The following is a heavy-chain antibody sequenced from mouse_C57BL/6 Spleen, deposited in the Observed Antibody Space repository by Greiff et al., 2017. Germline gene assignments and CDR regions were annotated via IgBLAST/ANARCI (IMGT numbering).Heavy chain of an antibody. Sequence: EVQLVESGEGLVKPGGSLKLSCAASGFTFSSYALSWVRQTPEKRLEWVAYISSGGDYIYYADTVKGRFTISRDNARNTLYLQMSGLKSEDTAMYYCTRESNYSAMGYSGVGTSVTVSS. J-gene: IGHJ4*01. CDR3: TRESNYSAMGY. V-gene: IGHV5-9-1*02. D-gene: IGHD2-5*01. CDR1: GFTFSSYA. CDR2: ISSGGDYI.